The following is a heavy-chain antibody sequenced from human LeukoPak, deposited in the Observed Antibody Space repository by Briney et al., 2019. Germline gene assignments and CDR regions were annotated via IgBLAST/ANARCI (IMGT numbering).Heavy chain of an antibody. CDR3: AKVFFSGSYYAASDY. D-gene: IGHD1-26*01. CDR2: ISYDGSNK. J-gene: IGHJ4*02. Sequence: GRSLRLSCAASGFTFSTHGMHWVRQAPGRGLEWVAVISYDGSNKYYADSVKGRFTISRDNSKNTLYLQMNSLRAEDTAVYYCAKVFFSGSYYAASDYWGQGTLVTVSS. V-gene: IGHV3-30*18. CDR1: GFTFSTHG.